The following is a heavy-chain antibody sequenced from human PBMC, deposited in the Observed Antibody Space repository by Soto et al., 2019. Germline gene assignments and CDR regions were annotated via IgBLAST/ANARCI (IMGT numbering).Heavy chain of an antibody. CDR1: GGSFSVYY. CDR2: INHSGST. J-gene: IGHJ4*02. D-gene: IGHD3-10*01. V-gene: IGHV4-34*01. Sequence: SETLSITCAFYGGSFSVYYWGWIRQPPGKGLEWIGEINHSGSTNYNPSLKSRVTISVDTSKNQFSLKLSSVTAADTAVYYCARAYYYGSGSYTHWGQGTLVTVSS. CDR3: ARAYYYGSGSYTH.